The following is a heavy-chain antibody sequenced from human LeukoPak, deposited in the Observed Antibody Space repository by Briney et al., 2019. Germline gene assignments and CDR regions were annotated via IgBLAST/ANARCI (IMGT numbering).Heavy chain of an antibody. CDR1: GFTFSSYS. D-gene: IGHD5-12*01. V-gene: IGHV3-21*01. Sequence: GGSLRLSXAASGFTFSSYSMNWVRQAPGKGLEWVSSISSSSSYIYYADSVKGRFTISRDNAKNSLHLQMNSLRAEDTAVYYCARDRSGYDYYYYCYMDVWGKGTTVTVSS. J-gene: IGHJ6*03. CDR2: ISSSSSYI. CDR3: ARDRSGYDYYYYCYMDV.